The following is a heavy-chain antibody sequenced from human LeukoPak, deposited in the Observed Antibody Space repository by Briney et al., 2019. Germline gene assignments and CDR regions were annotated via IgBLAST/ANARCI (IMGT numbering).Heavy chain of an antibody. CDR1: GYTFTGYY. CDR2: INPNSGGT. CDR3: ARGSLKLELRLPALVVY. V-gene: IGHV1-2*06. J-gene: IGHJ4*02. D-gene: IGHD1-7*01. Sequence: ASVKVSCKASGYTFTGYYMHWVRQAPGQGLEWRGRINPNSGGTNYAQKFQGRVTMTRETSISTAYMELSRLRSDDTAVSYCARGSLKLELRLPALVVYWGQGTLVTVSS.